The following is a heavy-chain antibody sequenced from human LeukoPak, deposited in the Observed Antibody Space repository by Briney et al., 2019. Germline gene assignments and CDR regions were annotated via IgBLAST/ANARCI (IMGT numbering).Heavy chain of an antibody. CDR1: GDSVSDNSVA. Sequence: SQTLSLTCVISGDSVSDNSVAWNWFRQSPSRGLEWLGRTYFRSKWYNDYVVSVKGRITINSDTSKNQFSLQLNSVIPEDTAVYYCARDGYASTWYGFDIWGQGTVVTVSS. CDR2: TYFRSKWYN. CDR3: ARDGYASTWYGFDI. J-gene: IGHJ3*02. D-gene: IGHD6-13*01. V-gene: IGHV6-1*01.